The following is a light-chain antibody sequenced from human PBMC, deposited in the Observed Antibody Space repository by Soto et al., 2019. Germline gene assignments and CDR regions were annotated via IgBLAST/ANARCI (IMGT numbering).Light chain of an antibody. Sequence: QSVLTQPPSVSAAPGQKVTISCSGSSSNIGGNSVSWYQQLPGTAPKLLIYDDNKRPSGIPDRFSGSKFGTSATLGITGFQTGDGADYYCGSWDTSLSAYLLGTGTKVTVL. CDR3: GSWDTSLSAYL. J-gene: IGLJ1*01. CDR1: SSNIGGNS. CDR2: DDN. V-gene: IGLV1-51*01.